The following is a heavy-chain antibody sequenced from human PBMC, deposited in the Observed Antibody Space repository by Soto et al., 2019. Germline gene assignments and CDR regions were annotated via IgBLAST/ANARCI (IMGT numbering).Heavy chain of an antibody. Sequence: QVQLVETGGGVVQPGRSLRLSCVASGFTFSTHAMHWVRQAPGKGLEWVAVVWSDGNKQYYADSVMGRFTISRDNSRNTLYVQMNSLRAEDTALYFCARGPPRGWYRNIYYYYGYDAWGQGTTVTVTS. CDR1: GFTFSTHA. CDR2: VWSDGNKQ. V-gene: IGHV3-33*01. J-gene: IGHJ6*02. CDR3: ARGPPRGWYRNIYYYYGYDA. D-gene: IGHD6-19*01.